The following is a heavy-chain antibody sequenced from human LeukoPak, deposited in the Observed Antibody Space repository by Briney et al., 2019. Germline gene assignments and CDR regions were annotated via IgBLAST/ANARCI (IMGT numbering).Heavy chain of an antibody. J-gene: IGHJ6*02. D-gene: IGHD3-22*01. Sequence: SQTLSLTCAISGDSVSSNSAAWNWIRQSPSRDLKWLGRTYYRSKWYNDYAVSVKSRITINPDTSKNQFSLQLNSVTPEDTAVYYCARDLGDPDYYDSSGYYLGGYGMDVWGQGTTVTVSS. CDR3: ARDLGDPDYYDSSGYYLGGYGMDV. CDR1: GDSVSSNSAA. V-gene: IGHV6-1*01. CDR2: TYYRSKWYN.